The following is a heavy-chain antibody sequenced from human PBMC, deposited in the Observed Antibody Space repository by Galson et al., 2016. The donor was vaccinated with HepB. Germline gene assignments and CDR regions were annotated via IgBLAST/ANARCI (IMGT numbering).Heavy chain of an antibody. Sequence: TLSLTCTVSDDSVNSGAYYWTWIRQPPGKGLEWIGHIYYSGSTNYNPSLKSRVTISADTSKNQFSLRLTSVTAADTAVYYCARDRRGGSGRDWSHDYFGYGGQGTLVTVSS. V-gene: IGHV4-61*08. D-gene: IGHD6-19*01. CDR2: IYYSGST. CDR3: ARDRRGGSGRDWSHDYFGY. J-gene: IGHJ4*02. CDR1: DDSVNSGAYY.